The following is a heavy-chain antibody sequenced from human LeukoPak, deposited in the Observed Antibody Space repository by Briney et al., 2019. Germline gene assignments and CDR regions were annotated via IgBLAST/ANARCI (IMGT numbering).Heavy chain of an antibody. CDR1: GASISNYY. D-gene: IGHD4-4*01. Sequence: SETLSLTCTASGASISNYYWSWIRQPPGKGLEWIGYVYDTGSTNYNASLKSRVTISVDTSKNQFSLKLSSVTAADTAVYYCARHEGFGNYNDYYYDIDVWGQGTTVTVSS. V-gene: IGHV4-59*08. J-gene: IGHJ6*02. CDR3: ARHEGFGNYNDYYYDIDV. CDR2: VYDTGST.